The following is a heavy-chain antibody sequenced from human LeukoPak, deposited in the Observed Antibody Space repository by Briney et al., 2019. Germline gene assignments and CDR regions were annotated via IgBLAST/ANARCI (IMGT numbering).Heavy chain of an antibody. D-gene: IGHD3-10*01. V-gene: IGHV5-51*01. CDR1: GYSFTSYW. J-gene: IGHJ5*02. CDR3: ARWMVRGVNWFDP. Sequence: GASLKISCKGSGYSFTSYWIGWVRQMPGKGLEWMGIIYPGDSDTRYSPSFQGQVTISADKSISTAYLQRSSLKASDTAMYYCARWMVRGVNWFDPWGQGTLVTVSS. CDR2: IYPGDSDT.